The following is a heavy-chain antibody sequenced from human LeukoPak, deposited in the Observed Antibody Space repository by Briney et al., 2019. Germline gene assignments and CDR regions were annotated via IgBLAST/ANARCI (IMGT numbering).Heavy chain of an antibody. CDR3: ARPTYSSKGNWFDP. Sequence: PSETLSLTCTVSGGSVCSGSYYWSWIRQPPGKGLEWIGYIHYSGSTNYNPSLKSRVTISVDTSKNQFSLKLSSVTAADTAVYYCARPTYSSKGNWFDPWGQGTLVTVSS. CDR1: GGSVCSGSYY. D-gene: IGHD6-13*01. CDR2: IHYSGST. J-gene: IGHJ5*02. V-gene: IGHV4-61*01.